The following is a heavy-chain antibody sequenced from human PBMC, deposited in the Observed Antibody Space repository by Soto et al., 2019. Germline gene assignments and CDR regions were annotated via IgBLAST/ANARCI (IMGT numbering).Heavy chain of an antibody. J-gene: IGHJ4*02. CDR3: ARSPLAAAGTAPDY. CDR1: GFTFSSYA. CDR2: ISYDGSNK. D-gene: IGHD6-13*01. V-gene: IGHV3-30-3*01. Sequence: GGSLRLSCAASGFTFSSYAMHWVRQAPGKGLEWVAVISYDGSNKYYADSVKGRFTISRDNSKNTLYLQMNSLRAEDTAVYYCARSPLAAAGTAPDYWGQGTLVTVSS.